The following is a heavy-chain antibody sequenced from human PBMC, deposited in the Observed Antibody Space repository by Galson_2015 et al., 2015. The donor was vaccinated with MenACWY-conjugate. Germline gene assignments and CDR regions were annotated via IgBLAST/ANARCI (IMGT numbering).Heavy chain of an antibody. Sequence: QSGAEAKTLGVSLKTAFKGAGDSFTNYWIGWVRQMPGRGLEGPAPIAPHNSNTRYSPSFQGQVTISADESISPAFLQWSSLQASDTAMYYCARHPPGGRGMDVWGRGTTVTVSS. CDR3: ARHPPGGRGMDV. D-gene: IGHD1-26*01. J-gene: IGHJ6*02. CDR2: IAPHNSNT. CDR1: GDSFTNYW. V-gene: IGHV5-51*01.